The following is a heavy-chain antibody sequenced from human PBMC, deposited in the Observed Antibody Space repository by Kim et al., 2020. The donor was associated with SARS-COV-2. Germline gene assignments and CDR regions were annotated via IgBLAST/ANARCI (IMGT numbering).Heavy chain of an antibody. CDR1: GFTFDDYA. V-gene: IGHV3-9*01. D-gene: IGHD3-10*01. Sequence: GGSLRLSCAASGFTFDDYAMHWVRQAPGKGLEWVSGISWNSGSIGYADSVKGRFTISRDNAKNSLYLQMNSLRAEDTALYYCAKVKYGEKYYMDVWGKGT. CDR2: ISWNSGSI. J-gene: IGHJ6*03. CDR3: AKVKYGEKYYMDV.